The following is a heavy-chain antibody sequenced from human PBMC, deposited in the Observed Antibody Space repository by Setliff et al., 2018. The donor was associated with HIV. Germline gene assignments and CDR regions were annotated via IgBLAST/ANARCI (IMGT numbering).Heavy chain of an antibody. CDR3: ARHVSGYSGYDKGLDYYYMDV. CDR1: GGSISSGNYY. V-gene: IGHV4-61*02. D-gene: IGHD5-12*01. CDR2: IYSSGST. Sequence: PSETLSLTCTVSGGSISSGNYYWSWIRQPAGKGLEWIGRIYSSGSTNYNPSLKSRVTISINTSKNQFSLKLSSVTAADTAVYYCARHVSGYSGYDKGLDYYYMDVWGKGTTVTVSS. J-gene: IGHJ6*03.